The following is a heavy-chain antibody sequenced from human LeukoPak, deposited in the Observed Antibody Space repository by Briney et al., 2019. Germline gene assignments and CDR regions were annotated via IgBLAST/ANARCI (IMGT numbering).Heavy chain of an antibody. CDR3: ARESDYVWGSYLTHDY. J-gene: IGHJ4*02. D-gene: IGHD3-16*02. Sequence: ASVKVSCKASGYTFTSYYMHWVRQAPGQGLEWMGIINPSGGSTSYAQKFQGRVTMTRDTSTSTVYMELSSLRSEDTAVYYCARESDYVWGSYLTHDYWGQGTLVTVSS. CDR1: GYTFTSYY. V-gene: IGHV1-46*01. CDR2: INPSGGST.